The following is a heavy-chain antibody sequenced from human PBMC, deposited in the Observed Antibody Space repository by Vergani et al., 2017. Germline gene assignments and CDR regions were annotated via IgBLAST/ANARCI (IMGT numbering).Heavy chain of an antibody. CDR3: AKVIGVGIQLWSVYYYGMDV. D-gene: IGHD5-18*01. CDR2: ISGSGGST. Sequence: EVQLLESGGGLVQPGGSLRLSCAASGFTSSSYAMSWVRQAPGKGLEWVSAISGSGGSTYYADSVKGRFTISRDNSKNTLYLQMNSLRAEDTAVYYCAKVIGVGIQLWSVYYYGMDVWGQGTTVTVSS. CDR1: GFTSSSYA. V-gene: IGHV3-23*01. J-gene: IGHJ6*02.